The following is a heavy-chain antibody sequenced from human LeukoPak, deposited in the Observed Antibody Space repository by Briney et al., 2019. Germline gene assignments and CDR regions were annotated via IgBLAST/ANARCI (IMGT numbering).Heavy chain of an antibody. CDR1: GYTLTELS. CDR2: FDPEDGET. CDR3: ATDLSYSNSYYYYGMDV. J-gene: IGHJ6*02. Sequence: GASVMVSCKVSGYTLTELSMHWVRQAPGKGLEWMGGFDPEDGETIYAQKFQGRVTMTEDTSTDTAYMELSSLRSEDTAVYYCATDLSYSNSYYYYGMDVWGQGTTVTVSS. V-gene: IGHV1-24*01. D-gene: IGHD4-11*01.